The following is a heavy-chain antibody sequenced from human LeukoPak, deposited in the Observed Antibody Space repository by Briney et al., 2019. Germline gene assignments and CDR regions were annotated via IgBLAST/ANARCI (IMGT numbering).Heavy chain of an antibody. CDR2: IYYSGST. Sequence: SQTLSLTCTVSGGSISSGDYYWSWIRQPPGRGLEWIGYIYYSGSTYYNPSLKSRVTISVDTSKNQFSLKLSSLTAADTAVYYCARSGSYFSFDIWGQGTMVTVSS. CDR3: ARSGSYFSFDI. D-gene: IGHD1-26*01. V-gene: IGHV4-30-4*01. J-gene: IGHJ3*02. CDR1: GGSISSGDYY.